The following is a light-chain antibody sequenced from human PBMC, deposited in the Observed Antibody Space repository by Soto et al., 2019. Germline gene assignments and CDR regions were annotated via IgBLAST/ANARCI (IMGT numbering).Light chain of an antibody. V-gene: IGKV1-6*01. CDR2: AAS. CDR3: LQDDNYPLT. Sequence: AIQMTQSPSSLSASVGDRVTITFRASQGIRNDLGWYQQKPGKAPKLLIYAASTLQSGVPSRFSGSGSGTDFTLTISRLQPEDFATYYCLQDDNYPLTFGGGAKVEIK. CDR1: QGIRND. J-gene: IGKJ4*01.